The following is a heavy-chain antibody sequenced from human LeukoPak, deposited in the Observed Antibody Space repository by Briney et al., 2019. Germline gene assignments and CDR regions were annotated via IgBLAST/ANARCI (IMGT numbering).Heavy chain of an antibody. Sequence: ETGGSLRLSCAASGFTFSSYWMSWVRQAPGKGREWVANIKQDGSEKYYVDSVKGRFTISRDKAKNSLYLQMNSLRAEDTAVYYCARDRFSSSWYGANYYYYMDVWGKGTTVTVSS. CDR2: IKQDGSEK. CDR1: GFTFSSYW. D-gene: IGHD6-13*01. J-gene: IGHJ6*03. V-gene: IGHV3-7*01. CDR3: ARDRFSSSWYGANYYYYMDV.